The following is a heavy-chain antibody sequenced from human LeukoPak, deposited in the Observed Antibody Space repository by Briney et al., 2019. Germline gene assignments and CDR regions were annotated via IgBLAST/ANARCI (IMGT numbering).Heavy chain of an antibody. CDR2: VSYDGGHK. CDR3: AKCRGTGSCYPGGIDY. CDR1: GFTFGSHG. D-gene: IGHD2-15*01. Sequence: PGRSLRLSCVASGFTFGSHGMHWVRQAPGKALEWVAAVSYDGGHKYHADSVKGRFTISRDNSKNILYLEMSSLRDEDTAVYSCAKCRGTGSCYPGGIDYLGQGTLVTVSS. V-gene: IGHV3-30*18. J-gene: IGHJ4*02.